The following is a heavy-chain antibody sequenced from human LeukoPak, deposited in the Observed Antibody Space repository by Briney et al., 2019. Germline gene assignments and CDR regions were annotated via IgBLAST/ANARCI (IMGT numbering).Heavy chain of an antibody. D-gene: IGHD5-18*01. CDR3: VGGGLHFDY. CDR2: IKQDGSDK. V-gene: IGHV3-7*04. J-gene: IGHJ4*02. Sequence: GGSLRLSCVASRFSFTSYWMSWVRQAPGKGLEWVANIKQDGSDKYYVDSVKGRFAISRDNAKNSLYLQMNSLRAEDTAVYYCVGGGLHFDYWGQGTPVTVSS. CDR1: RFSFTSYW.